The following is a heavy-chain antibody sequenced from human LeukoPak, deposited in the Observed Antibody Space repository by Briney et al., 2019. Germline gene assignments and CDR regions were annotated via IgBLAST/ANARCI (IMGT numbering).Heavy chain of an antibody. J-gene: IGHJ4*02. CDR1: GGSISSGDYY. CDR3: ARDGVHCSNTSCYENSDY. D-gene: IGHD2-2*01. V-gene: IGHV4-30-4*08. Sequence: SQTLSLTCTVSGGSISSGDYYWSWIRQPPGKGLEWIGCIYYSGSTYYNPSLKSRVTISVDTSKNQFSLKLSSVTAADTAVYYCARDGVHCSNTSCYENSDYWGQGTLVTVSS. CDR2: IYYSGST.